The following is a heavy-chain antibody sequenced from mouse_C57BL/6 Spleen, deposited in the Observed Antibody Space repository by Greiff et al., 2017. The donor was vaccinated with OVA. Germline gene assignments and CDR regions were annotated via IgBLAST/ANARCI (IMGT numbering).Heavy chain of an antibody. CDR2: IDPSDSYT. CDR1: GYTFTSYW. D-gene: IGHD3-2*02. V-gene: IGHV1-50*01. J-gene: IGHJ2*01. Sequence: QVQLQQPGAELVKPGASVKLSCKASGYTFTSYWMQWVKQRPGQGLEWIGEIDPSDSYTNYNQKFKGKATLTVDTSSSTAYMQLSSLTSEDSAVYYCARTKTAQAPFDYWGQGTTLTVSS. CDR3: ARTKTAQAPFDY.